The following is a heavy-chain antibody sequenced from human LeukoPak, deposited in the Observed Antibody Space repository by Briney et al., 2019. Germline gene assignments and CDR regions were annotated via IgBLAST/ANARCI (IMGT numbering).Heavy chain of an antibody. D-gene: IGHD1-1*01. CDR3: ARGSWDDVGYYYYYYMDV. J-gene: IGHJ6*03. CDR2: IIPIFGTT. V-gene: IGHV1-69*05. CDR1: GDTFSSHA. Sequence: SVKVSCKTSGDTFSSHAISWVRQAPGQGLEWMGGIIPIFGTTNYAQKFQGRVTITTDDSTSTAYMDLSSLTSEDTAVYYCARGSWDDVGYYYYYYMDVWGKGTTVTVSS.